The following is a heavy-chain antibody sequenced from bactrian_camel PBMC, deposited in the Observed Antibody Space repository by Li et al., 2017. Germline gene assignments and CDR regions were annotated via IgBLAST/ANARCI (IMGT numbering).Heavy chain of an antibody. CDR2: IDSVGDRT. CDR1: GWPYSAYL. V-gene: IGHV3S26*01. Sequence: HVQLVESGGGSVQAGGSLRLSCGVSGWPYSAYLMTWFRQVPGKEREGVAAIDSVGDRTFIADSVRGRFTISKDTSKNTLYLQMNSLKPEDTAMYYCAASGWRTWCQLLESDYGFWGQGTQVTVS. J-gene: IGHJ4*01. D-gene: IGHD6*01. CDR3: AASGWRTWCQLLESDYGF.